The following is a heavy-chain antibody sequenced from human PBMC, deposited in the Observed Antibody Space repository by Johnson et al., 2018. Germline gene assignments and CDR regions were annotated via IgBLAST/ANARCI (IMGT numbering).Heavy chain of an antibody. CDR3: ARARSWGIQLYYYYDGMDV. V-gene: IGHV3-33*08. J-gene: IGHJ6*02. CDR2: IWYDGRNK. CDR1: GFTFSSYA. Sequence: QVQLVESGGGVVQPGRSLRLSCAASGFTFSSYAMHWVRQAPGKGLEWVAVIWYDGRNKYYADSVKGRFTISRDNSKNTLYLQMNSLGAEETAVYYCARARSWGIQLYYYYDGMDVWGQGTTVTVS. D-gene: IGHD5-18*01.